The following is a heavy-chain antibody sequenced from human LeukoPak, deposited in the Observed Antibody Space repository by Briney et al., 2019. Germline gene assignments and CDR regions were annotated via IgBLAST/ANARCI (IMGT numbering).Heavy chain of an antibody. CDR1: GYPFIAHF. V-gene: IGHV7-4-1*02. CDR3: VRGTPTPGMDY. CDR2: IDTTTGNP. J-gene: IGHJ4*02. D-gene: IGHD3-10*01. Sequence: ASVKVSCKASGYPFIAHFLNWVRQAPGQGLEWMGNIDTTTGNPRYAQDFTGRFVFSLDTFVSTAYLQITSLKADDTAAYYCVRGTPTPGMDYWGQGTLVTVSS.